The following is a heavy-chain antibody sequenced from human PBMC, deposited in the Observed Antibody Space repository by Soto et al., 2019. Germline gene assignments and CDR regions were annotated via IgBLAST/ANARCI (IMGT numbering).Heavy chain of an antibody. CDR1: GYTFTSYG. J-gene: IGHJ4*02. D-gene: IGHD6-19*01. Sequence: QVQLVQSGAEVKKPGASVKVSCKASGYTFTSYGISWVRQAPGQGLEWMGWISAYSGNTNYAQKLQGRVTLTTDTSTSTAYMELRSLRSDDTAVYYCARGSERHSSGWKNPFDYWGQGTLVTVSS. CDR2: ISAYSGNT. CDR3: ARGSERHSSGWKNPFDY. V-gene: IGHV1-18*01.